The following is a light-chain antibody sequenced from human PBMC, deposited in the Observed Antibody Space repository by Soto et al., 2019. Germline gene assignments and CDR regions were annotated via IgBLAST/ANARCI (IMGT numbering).Light chain of an antibody. Sequence: QSVLTQPPSTSSTPGQTVTISCSGSTSNIGTFYVYWYQHLPGTAPKLLIYIGDQRASGVSDRFSASKSGTSASLAITGLQAEDEADYYCQSYDSSLSGFYVFGTGTKLTVL. CDR2: IGD. J-gene: IGLJ1*01. V-gene: IGLV1-47*02. CDR3: QSYDSSLSGFYV. CDR1: TSNIGTFY.